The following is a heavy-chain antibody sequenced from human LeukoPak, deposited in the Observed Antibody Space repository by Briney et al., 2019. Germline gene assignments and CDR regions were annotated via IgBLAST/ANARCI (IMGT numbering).Heavy chain of an antibody. D-gene: IGHD4/OR15-4a*01. CDR3: ARDITSNDNCFDP. CDR2: IYYTGKT. V-gene: IGHV4-31*01. CDR1: GVSLIIGGYY. Sequence: SETLSLTCSVSGVSLIIGGYYWGWVRQRPGKGLEWLGYIYYTGKTYYTPSLESPLSFSVDTSKNEFSLNLTSVTAADTAVYYCARDITSNDNCFDPWGPGVLVTVSS. J-gene: IGHJ5*02.